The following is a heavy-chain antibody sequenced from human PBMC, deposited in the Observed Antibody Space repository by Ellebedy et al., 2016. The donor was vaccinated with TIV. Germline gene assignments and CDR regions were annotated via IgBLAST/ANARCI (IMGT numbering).Heavy chain of an antibody. CDR3: ARTPGFDRLLYYFDY. J-gene: IGHJ4*02. CDR2: IKEDGSEK. V-gene: IGHV3-7*01. Sequence: GGSLRLXXAASGFTFSSYRMSWVRQAPGKGLEWVANIKEDGSEKDYVDSVKGRFTISRDNAKNSLYLEMNSLRVEDTAVYYCARTPGFDRLLYYFDYWGQGTLVTVSS. CDR1: GFTFSSYR. D-gene: IGHD3-9*01.